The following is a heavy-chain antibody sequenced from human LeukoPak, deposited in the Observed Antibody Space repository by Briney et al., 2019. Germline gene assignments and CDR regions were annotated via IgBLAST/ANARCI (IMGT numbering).Heavy chain of an antibody. V-gene: IGHV4-61*02. CDR1: GGSISSGSYY. D-gene: IGHD3-22*01. CDR2: IYTSGST. CDR3: ARDFAYYYDSSGYYRVPLGWFDP. J-gene: IGHJ5*02. Sequence: SQTLSLTCTVSGGSISSGSYYWSWIRQPAGKGLEWIERIYTSGSTNYNPSLKSRVTISVDTSKNQFSLKLSSVTAADTAVYYCARDFAYYYDSSGYYRVPLGWFDPWGQGTLVTVSS.